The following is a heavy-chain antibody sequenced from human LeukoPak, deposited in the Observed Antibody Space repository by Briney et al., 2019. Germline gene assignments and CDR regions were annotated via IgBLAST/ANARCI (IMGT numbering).Heavy chain of an antibody. CDR1: GYTFTNYY. J-gene: IGHJ4*02. D-gene: IGHD1-26*01. V-gene: IGHV1-46*01. CDR3: ARVSVGATMLAYFDY. Sequence: ASVNVSCKASGYTFTNYYMHWVRQAPGQGLEWMGIINPSGGITNYAQKFQGRVTMTRDMSTSTVYMELSSLRSEDTAVYYCARVSVGATMLAYFDYWGQGTLVTVSS. CDR2: INPSGGIT.